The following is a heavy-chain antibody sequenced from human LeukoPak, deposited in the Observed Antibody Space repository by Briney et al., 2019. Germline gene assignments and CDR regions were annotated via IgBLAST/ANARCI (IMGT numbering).Heavy chain of an antibody. V-gene: IGHV1-18*01. J-gene: IGHJ6*04. CDR2: ISAYNGNT. Sequence: ASVKVSCKASGYTFTSYGISWVRQAPGQGLEWMGWISAYNGNTNYAQKLQGRVTMTRDTSISTAYMEVSRLTSDDTAVYYCAREFMTTVTLDVWGEGTTVTVSS. CDR3: AREFMTTVTLDV. D-gene: IGHD4-17*01. CDR1: GYTFTSYG.